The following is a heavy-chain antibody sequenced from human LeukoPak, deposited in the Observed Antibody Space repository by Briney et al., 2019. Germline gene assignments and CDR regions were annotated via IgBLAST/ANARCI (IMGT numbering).Heavy chain of an antibody. V-gene: IGHV3-30*04. Sequence: GRSLRLSRTASGFTFSDHAMHWVSQAPGKGLEWVTVISYHARDQFYADSVKGRFTVSRDNSRNTLYLQMNSLRAEDSAVYYCAAQPCINGICYLDYWGQGTLVTVSS. CDR3: AAQPCINGICYLDY. J-gene: IGHJ4*02. CDR2: ISYHARDQ. CDR1: GFTFSDHA. D-gene: IGHD2-8*01.